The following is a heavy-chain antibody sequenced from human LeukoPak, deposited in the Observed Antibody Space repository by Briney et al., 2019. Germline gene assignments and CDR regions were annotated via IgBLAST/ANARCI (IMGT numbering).Heavy chain of an antibody. CDR2: IYHSGST. Sequence: SETLSLTCTVSGYSISSGYYWGWIRQPPGKGLEWIGSIYHSGSTYYNPSLKSRVTISVDTSKNQFSLKLSSVTAADTAVYYCARGSTPVTMYWAPGRWFDYWGQGTLVTVSS. V-gene: IGHV4-38-2*02. D-gene: IGHD4-17*01. CDR3: ARGSTPVTMYWAPGRWFDY. J-gene: IGHJ4*02. CDR1: GYSISSGYY.